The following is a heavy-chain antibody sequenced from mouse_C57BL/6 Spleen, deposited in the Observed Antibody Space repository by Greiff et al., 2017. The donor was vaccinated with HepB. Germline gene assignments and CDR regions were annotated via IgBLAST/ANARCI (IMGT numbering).Heavy chain of an antibody. CDR3: ARSDYYYGSRNYAMDY. V-gene: IGHV1-82*01. Sequence: VQLQQSGPELVKPGASVKISCKASGYAFSSSWMNWVKQRPGKGLEWIGRIYPGAGDTNYNGKFKGKATLTEDKSSSTAYMHLRSLTSEESAVYFCARSDYYYGSRNYAMDYLGQGTSVTVSS. J-gene: IGHJ4*01. CDR1: GYAFSSSW. CDR2: IYPGAGDT. D-gene: IGHD1-1*01.